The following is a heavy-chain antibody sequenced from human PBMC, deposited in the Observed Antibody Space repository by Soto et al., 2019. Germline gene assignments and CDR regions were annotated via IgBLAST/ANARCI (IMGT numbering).Heavy chain of an antibody. CDR3: ARDWGVDSYSSGCTPEFDP. J-gene: IGHJ5*02. CDR1: GGTFSSYA. V-gene: IGHV1-69*13. Sequence: GASVKVSCKASGGTFSSYAISWVRQAPAQGLEGMGGIIPMFGTANYAQKFQGRVTITADESTSTAYMELGSLRSEDTAVYYCARDWGVDSYSSGCTPEFDPWGQGTRVTGSS. CDR2: IIPMFGTA. D-gene: IGHD6-19*01.